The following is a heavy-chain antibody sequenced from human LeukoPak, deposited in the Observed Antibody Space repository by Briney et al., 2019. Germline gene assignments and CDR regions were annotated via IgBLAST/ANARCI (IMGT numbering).Heavy chain of an antibody. J-gene: IGHJ4*02. Sequence: PGGTLRLSCAASGFTFSRYGMSWVRQAPGKGLEWVSAIRGSGGSTYYADSVKDRSTITRANSKNTLYLQMNSLRAEDTAVYYCARDLELSFGSGWFAFDYWGQGTLVTVSS. D-gene: IGHD6-19*01. CDR1: GFTFSRYG. CDR2: IRGSGGST. CDR3: ARDLELSFGSGWFAFDY. V-gene: IGHV3-23*01.